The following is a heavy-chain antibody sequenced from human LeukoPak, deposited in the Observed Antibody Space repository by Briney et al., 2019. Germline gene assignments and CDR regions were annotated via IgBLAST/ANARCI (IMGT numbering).Heavy chain of an antibody. Sequence: SETLSLTCTVSGGSISSYYWSWIRQPPGKGLEWIGHIYYSGSTNYNPFLKSRVTISVDTSKNQFSLKLSSVTAADTAVYYCARVYSSSWYGVSWFDPWGQGTLVTVSS. CDR3: ARVYSSSWYGVSWFDP. CDR2: IYYSGST. V-gene: IGHV4-59*01. D-gene: IGHD6-13*01. CDR1: GGSISSYY. J-gene: IGHJ5*02.